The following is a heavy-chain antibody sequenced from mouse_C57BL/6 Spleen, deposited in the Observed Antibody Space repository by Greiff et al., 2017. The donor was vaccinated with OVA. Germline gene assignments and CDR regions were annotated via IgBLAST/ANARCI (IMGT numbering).Heavy chain of an antibody. CDR3: TLYYDYDVDY. CDR1: GYTFTSYW. Sequence: VHVKQSGTVLARPGASVKMSCKTSGYTFTSYWMHWVKQRPGQGLEWIGAIYPGNSDTSYNQKFKGKAKLTAVTSASTAYMELSSLTNEDSAVYYCTLYYDYDVDYWGQGTTLTVSS. D-gene: IGHD2-4*01. V-gene: IGHV1-5*01. CDR2: IYPGNSDT. J-gene: IGHJ2*01.